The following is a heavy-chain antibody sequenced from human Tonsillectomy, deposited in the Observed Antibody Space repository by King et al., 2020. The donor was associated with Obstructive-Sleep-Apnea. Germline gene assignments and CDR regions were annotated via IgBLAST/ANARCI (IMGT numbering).Heavy chain of an antibody. CDR2: ISSSDSYI. J-gene: IGHJ4*02. V-gene: IGHV3-21*01. CDR3: ARDSIVGTTDSLMFDY. CDR1: GFTFSTYN. Sequence: VQLVESGGHLVKPGGSLRLSCAASGFTFSTYNMNWVRQAPGRGLEWVSSISSSDSYIYYADSVKGRFTISRDNAKNSLYLQMNSLRAEDTAVYYCARDSIVGTTDSLMFDYWGQGTLVTVSS. D-gene: IGHD1-26*01.